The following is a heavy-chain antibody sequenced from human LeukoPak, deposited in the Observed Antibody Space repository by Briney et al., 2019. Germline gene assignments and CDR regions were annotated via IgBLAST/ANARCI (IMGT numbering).Heavy chain of an antibody. D-gene: IGHD5-24*01. V-gene: IGHV3-74*01. CDR2: INSDGSST. J-gene: IGHJ4*02. Sequence: GGSLRLSCAVSGFTFSSYWMHWVRQAPGKGLVWVSRINSDGSSTSYADSVKGRFTISRDNSKNTLYLQMNSLRTEDTAVYYCAKRDGYNSGPFDYWGQGTLVTVSS. CDR1: GFTFSSYW. CDR3: AKRDGYNSGPFDY.